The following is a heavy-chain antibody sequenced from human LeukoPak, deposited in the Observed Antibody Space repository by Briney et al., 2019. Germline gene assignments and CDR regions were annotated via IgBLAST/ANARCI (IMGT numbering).Heavy chain of an antibody. Sequence: GGSLRLSCVASEFTFSDYDMNWVRQAPGKWLEWVSYISSSGGTVYYADSVQGRLTISRDNAKNSLYLQMNSLRAEDTAVYYCAREAYSSKWDYYFDYWGQGTLVTVSS. CDR1: EFTFSDYD. V-gene: IGHV3-48*03. J-gene: IGHJ4*02. D-gene: IGHD6-13*01. CDR3: AREAYSSKWDYYFDY. CDR2: ISSSGGTV.